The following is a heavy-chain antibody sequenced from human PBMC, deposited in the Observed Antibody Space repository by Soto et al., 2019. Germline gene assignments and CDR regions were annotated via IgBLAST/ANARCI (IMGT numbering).Heavy chain of an antibody. CDR3: AGNSGSYSQGLEY. CDR2: LIPIFGTV. D-gene: IGHD1-26*01. Sequence: QVQLVQSGAEVKKPGSSVKVSCKASGGTFSTISINWVRQAPGQGLEWMGGLIPIFGTVNYAQRFQGRVAITADESTSTAYMELSSLRFAETAVDYCAGNSGSYSQGLEYWGQGTLVTVSS. J-gene: IGHJ4*02. V-gene: IGHV1-69*01. CDR1: GGTFSTIS.